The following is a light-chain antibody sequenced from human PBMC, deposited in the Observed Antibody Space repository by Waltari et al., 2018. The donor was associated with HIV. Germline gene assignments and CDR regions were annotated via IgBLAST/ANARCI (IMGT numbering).Light chain of an antibody. CDR1: SSDIGGYDF. CDR2: DVI. V-gene: IGLV2-23*02. CDR3: CSFIGRSTLI. J-gene: IGLJ2*01. Sequence: QSALTQPASVSGSPGQSITISCTGSSSDIGGYDFSSWYQQHPGKAPKLIIYDVIERPSGVSNRFSASKSGNTASLTISGLQPEDEADYYCCSFIGRSTLIFGGGTKVTVV.